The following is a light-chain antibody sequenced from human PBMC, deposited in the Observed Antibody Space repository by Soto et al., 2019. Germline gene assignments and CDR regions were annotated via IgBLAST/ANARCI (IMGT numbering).Light chain of an antibody. CDR2: EVS. J-gene: IGLJ3*02. Sequence: QSALTQPASVSGSPGQSITISCTGTSSDVGGYNYVSWYQHHPGKVPKVIIYEVSNRPSGVSNRFSGSKSGNTASLTISGLQAEDEADYYCSSYTSSATLVFGGGTKLTVL. V-gene: IGLV2-14*01. CDR3: SSYTSSATLV. CDR1: SSDVGGYNY.